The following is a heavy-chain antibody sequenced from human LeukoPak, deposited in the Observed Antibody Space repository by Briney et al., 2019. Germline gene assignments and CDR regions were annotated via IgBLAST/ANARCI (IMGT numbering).Heavy chain of an antibody. CDR1: GGSISSGSYY. V-gene: IGHV4-61*02. D-gene: IGHD3-22*01. J-gene: IGHJ3*02. CDR3: ARHRAIARRAFDI. Sequence: SETLSLTCTVSGGSISSGSYYWSWIRQPAGKGLEWIGRIYTSGSTNYNPSLKSRVTISVDTSKNQFSLKLSSVTAADTAVYYCARHRAIARRAFDIWGQGTMVTVSS. CDR2: IYTSGST.